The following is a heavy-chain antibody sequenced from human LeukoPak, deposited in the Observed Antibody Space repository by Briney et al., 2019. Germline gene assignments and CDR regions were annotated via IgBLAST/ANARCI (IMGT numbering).Heavy chain of an antibody. D-gene: IGHD3-22*01. CDR2: INPSGGST. CDR1: GYTSTSYY. CDR3: ARDKDYYDSSGLYYFDY. Sequence: ASVKVSCKASGYTSTSYYMHWVRQAPGQGLEWVGIINPSGGSTSYAQKFQGRVTMTRDTSTSTVYMELSSLRSEDTAVYYCARDKDYYDSSGLYYFDYWGQGTLVTVSS. J-gene: IGHJ4*02. V-gene: IGHV1-46*01.